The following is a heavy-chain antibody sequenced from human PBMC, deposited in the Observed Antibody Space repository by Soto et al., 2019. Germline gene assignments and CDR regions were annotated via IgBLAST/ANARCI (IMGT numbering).Heavy chain of an antibody. J-gene: IGHJ4*02. CDR3: ARLNGDPDS. D-gene: IGHD7-27*01. Sequence: QVQLQESGPGLVKPSQTLSLTCAVSGASISSGGYSWTWIRQPPGEGLEWIGYFSHTGVTYYNPSLKSRVIISLDGSKNHLSLKLKSVTAADTAVYYCARLNGDPDSWGQGTLVTVSS. CDR1: GASISSGGYS. V-gene: IGHV4-30-2*01. CDR2: FSHTGVT.